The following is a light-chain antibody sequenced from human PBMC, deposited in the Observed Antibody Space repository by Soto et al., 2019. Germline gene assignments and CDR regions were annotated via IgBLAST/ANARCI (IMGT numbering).Light chain of an antibody. CDR3: GTWDSSLSAGV. V-gene: IGLV1-51*01. CDR2: DNS. Sequence: QSVLTQPPSVSAAPGQKVTISCSGSSSNIGNNYVSWYQQLPGTARKLLIYDNSKRPSGIPDRFSGSKSGTSATLGITGLQTGDEADYYCGTWDSSLSAGVFGGGTKLTVL. CDR1: SSNIGNNY. J-gene: IGLJ2*01.